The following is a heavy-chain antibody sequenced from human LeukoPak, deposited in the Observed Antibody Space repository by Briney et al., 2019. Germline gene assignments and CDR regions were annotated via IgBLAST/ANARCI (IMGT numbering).Heavy chain of an antibody. V-gene: IGHV3-48*03. CDR3: ARAGYCSSTSCLDY. Sequence: VGSLRLSCAASRFTFSSSEMNWVRQAPGKGLEWVSYISSSGSTIYYADSVKGRFTISRDNAKNSLYLQMNSLRAEDTAVYYCARAGYCSSTSCLDYWGQGTLVTVSS. D-gene: IGHD2-2*01. J-gene: IGHJ4*02. CDR2: ISSSGSTI. CDR1: RFTFSSSE.